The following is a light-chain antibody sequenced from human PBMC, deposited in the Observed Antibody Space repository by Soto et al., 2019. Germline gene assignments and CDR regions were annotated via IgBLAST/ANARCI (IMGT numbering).Light chain of an antibody. J-gene: IGKJ5*01. CDR3: QQRNMWPIT. Sequence: EVVLTQSPFTLSLAPWEIYTLCFRASQSFRGLLAWYQQKPGQAPRLLIYDAYNRATGIPPRFSGSGSGTDFTLTISSLEPEDSAVYYCQQRNMWPITFGQGTRREIK. V-gene: IGKV3-11*01. CDR1: QSFRGL. CDR2: DAY.